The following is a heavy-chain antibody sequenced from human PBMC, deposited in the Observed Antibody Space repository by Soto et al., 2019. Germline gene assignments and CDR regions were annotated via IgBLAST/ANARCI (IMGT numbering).Heavy chain of an antibody. CDR3: TTSNYYYVFQS. D-gene: IGHD3-22*01. V-gene: IGHV3-53*04. J-gene: IGHJ4*02. CDR2: MYTVGST. CDR1: GFAVNTNY. Sequence: EVQLLESGGGLVQPGGSLRLSCAASGFAVNTNYMSWVRQAPGRGLEWVSIMYTVGSTYYADSVKGRFTISRDDSNNTLYLQMNSLRTDDTAVYYCTTSNYYYVFQSWGQGALVAVSS.